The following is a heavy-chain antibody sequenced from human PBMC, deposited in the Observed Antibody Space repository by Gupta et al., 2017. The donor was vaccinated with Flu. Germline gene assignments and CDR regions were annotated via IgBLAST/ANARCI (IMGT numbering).Heavy chain of an antibody. Sequence: HGVRQAPGKGLVWVAGISWNSGNIDYADSVKGRFTISRDNAKNSLYLQMNSLTAEDTALYYCAKASVWGSSRGWFDPWGQGTLVTVSS. CDR2: ISWNSGNI. V-gene: IGHV3-9*01. D-gene: IGHD3-16*02. CDR3: AKASVWGSSRGWFDP. J-gene: IGHJ5*02.